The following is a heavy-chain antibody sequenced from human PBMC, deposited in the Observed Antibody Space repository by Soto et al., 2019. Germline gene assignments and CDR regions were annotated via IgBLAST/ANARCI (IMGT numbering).Heavy chain of an antibody. CDR3: ARGRYSYGFDS. D-gene: IGHD5-18*01. CDR1: GRSISSYY. V-gene: IGHV4-34*01. Sequence: SETLSLTCTVSGRSISSYYWTWIRQPPGTGLEWIGEINHSGSTNYNPSLKSRVTISLDTSKSQFSLRLNSMTAADTAVYFCARGRYSYGFDSWGQGNLVTVSS. CDR2: INHSGST. J-gene: IGHJ4*02.